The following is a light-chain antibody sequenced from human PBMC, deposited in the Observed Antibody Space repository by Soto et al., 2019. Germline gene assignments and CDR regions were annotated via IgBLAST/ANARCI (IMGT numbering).Light chain of an antibody. V-gene: IGLV2-8*01. J-gene: IGLJ2*01. Sequence: QSVLTQPPSASWSPGQSVTISCTGTSSDVGNYNYVSWYQQYPGKAPKLMIYEVNKRPSGVPDRFSGSKSGNTASLTVSGLQAEDEADYYCTSYAAGKNVVFGGGTKLTVL. CDR1: SSDVGNYNY. CDR3: TSYAAGKNVV. CDR2: EVN.